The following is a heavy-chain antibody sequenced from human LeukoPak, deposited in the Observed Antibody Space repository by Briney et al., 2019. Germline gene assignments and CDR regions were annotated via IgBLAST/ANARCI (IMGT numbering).Heavy chain of an antibody. D-gene: IGHD6-13*01. CDR3: AKSPPGAAADY. CDR2: IYSGGST. Sequence: GGSLRLSCAASGFTVSSSYMSWVRQAPGKGLEWVSVIYSGGSTYYAESVKGRFTISRDNSKNTLYLQMNSLRAEDTAVYYCAKSPPGAAADYWGQGTLVTVSS. V-gene: IGHV3-53*01. J-gene: IGHJ4*02. CDR1: GFTVSSSY.